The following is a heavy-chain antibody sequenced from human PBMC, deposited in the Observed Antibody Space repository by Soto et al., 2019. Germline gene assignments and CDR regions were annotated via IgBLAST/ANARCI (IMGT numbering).Heavy chain of an antibody. V-gene: IGHV4-59*01. CDR1: GGSISSYY. CDR3: ARGLYGSGRRPFDY. J-gene: IGHJ4*02. CDR2: IYYNGSS. D-gene: IGHD3-10*01. Sequence: QVQLQESGPGLVKPSETLSLTCTVSGGSISSYYWSWIRQPPGKGLEWIGYIYYNGSSNYNPSLRSRVTISVDTSKIQLSLKLSSVTAADTALYYCARGLYGSGRRPFDYWGQGTLVTVSS.